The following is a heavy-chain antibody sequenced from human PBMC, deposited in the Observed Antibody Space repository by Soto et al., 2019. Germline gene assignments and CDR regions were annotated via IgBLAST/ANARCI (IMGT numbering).Heavy chain of an antibody. Sequence: QLQLQESGPGLVKPSETLSLTCTVSGGSISSSSYYWGWIRQPPGKGLEWIGSIYYSGSTYYNPSLQSRVTISVDTSKNQFSLKLSSVTAADTAVYYCARGTPYDFWSGYYSNYFDYWGQGTLVTVSS. CDR2: IYYSGST. CDR1: GGSISSSSYY. D-gene: IGHD3-3*01. CDR3: ARGTPYDFWSGYYSNYFDY. V-gene: IGHV4-39*01. J-gene: IGHJ4*02.